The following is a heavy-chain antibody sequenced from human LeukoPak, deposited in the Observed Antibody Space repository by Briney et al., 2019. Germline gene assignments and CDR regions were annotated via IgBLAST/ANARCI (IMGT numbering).Heavy chain of an antibody. CDR1: GFPLSISGVG. D-gene: IGHD5-12*01. J-gene: IGHJ4*02. V-gene: IGHV2-5*01. CDR3: AHTTLYSGYDDFDY. CDR2: IYWNDDK. Sequence: SGPTLVKPTPSLTLTCTFSGFPLSISGVGVGWIREPPGKALEWLALIYWNDDKRYSPSLKSRLTITKDTSKNQVVLTMTNMDPVDTATYYCAHTTLYSGYDDFDYWGQGTLVTVSS.